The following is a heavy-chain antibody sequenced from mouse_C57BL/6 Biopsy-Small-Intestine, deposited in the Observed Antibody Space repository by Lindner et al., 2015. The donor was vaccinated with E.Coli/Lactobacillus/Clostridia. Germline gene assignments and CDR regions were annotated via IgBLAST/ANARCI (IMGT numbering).Heavy chain of an antibody. D-gene: IGHD3-1*01. V-gene: IGHV1-19*01. Sequence: VQLQESGPVLVKPGASVKMSCKASGYTFTDYYMNWVKQSHGKSLEWIGVINPYNGGTSYNQKFKGRATLTVDKSSSTAYMELNSLTSEDSAVYYCARGAYFDYWGQGTTLTVSS. CDR2: INPYNGGT. CDR3: ARGAYFDY. CDR1: GYTFTDYY. J-gene: IGHJ2*01.